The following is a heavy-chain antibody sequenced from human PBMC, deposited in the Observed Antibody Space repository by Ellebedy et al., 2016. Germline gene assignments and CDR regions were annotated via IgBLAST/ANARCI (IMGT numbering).Heavy chain of an antibody. J-gene: IGHJ6*03. V-gene: IGHV4-39*01. CDR2: IYYSGST. Sequence: SETLSLTXTVSGGSISSSSYYWGWIRQPPGKGLEWIGSIYYSGSTYYNPSLKSRVTISVDTSKNQFSLKLSSVTAADTAVYYCARVKSACRYDFCYYYMDVWGKGTTVTVSS. CDR3: ARVKSACRYDFCYYYMDV. CDR1: GGSISSSSYY. D-gene: IGHD3-3*01.